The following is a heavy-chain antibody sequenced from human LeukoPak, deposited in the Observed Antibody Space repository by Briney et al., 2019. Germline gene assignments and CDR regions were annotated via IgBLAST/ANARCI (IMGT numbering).Heavy chain of an antibody. CDR2: FYSDGSRT. CDR3: ARSGRGGAFDI. V-gene: IGHV3-74*01. CDR1: GFSLSSYW. J-gene: IGHJ3*02. Sequence: GESLRLSCAGSGFSLSSYWLHWVRQAPGKGLVWVSRFYSDGSRTNYTDSVKGRFTISGDNAKNTQYLQMNSLRAEDTAVYCSARSGRGGAFDICGQGTMGTVSS. D-gene: IGHD1-26*01.